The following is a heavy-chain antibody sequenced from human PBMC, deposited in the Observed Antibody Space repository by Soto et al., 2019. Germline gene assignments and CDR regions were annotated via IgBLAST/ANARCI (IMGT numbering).Heavy chain of an antibody. CDR3: AKDKGYCTNGVCYFSY. Sequence: PGGSLRLSCAASGFTFSSYAMSLVRQAQGKGLEWVSAISGSGGSTYYADSVKGRFTISRDNSKNTLYLQMNSLRAEDTAVYYCAKDKGYCTNGVCYFSYWGQGTLVTVSS. CDR2: ISGSGGST. J-gene: IGHJ4*02. D-gene: IGHD2-8*01. CDR1: GFTFSSYA. V-gene: IGHV3-23*01.